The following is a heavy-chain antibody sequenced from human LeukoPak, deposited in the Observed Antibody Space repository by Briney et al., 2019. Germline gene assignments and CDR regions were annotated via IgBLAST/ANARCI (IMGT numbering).Heavy chain of an antibody. CDR2: TYYRSKWYN. V-gene: IGHV6-1*01. Sequence: SQTLSLTCAISGDSVSSNSAAWNWIRQSPSRGLEWLGRTYYRSKWYNDYAVSVKSRITINPDTSKNQFSLQLNSVTPEDTAVYYCAREGAPEMATIYYYYGMDVWGQGTTVTVSS. J-gene: IGHJ6*02. CDR1: GDSVSSNSAA. D-gene: IGHD5-24*01. CDR3: AREGAPEMATIYYYYGMDV.